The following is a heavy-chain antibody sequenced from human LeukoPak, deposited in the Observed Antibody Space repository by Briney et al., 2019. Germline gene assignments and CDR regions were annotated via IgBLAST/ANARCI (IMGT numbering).Heavy chain of an antibody. CDR3: ARSVVVVAATPTHFDL. CDR1: GFKFDDYA. D-gene: IGHD2-15*01. Sequence: TGRSLRPSCAASGFKFDDYAMHWVRLGPGKGLEWVSGISWSSGHMDYADSVKGRFTISRDNAKNSLYLQMDSLRPEDTALYYCARSVVVVAATPTHFDLWGRGTQVTVSS. CDR2: ISWSSGHM. V-gene: IGHV3-9*01. J-gene: IGHJ2*01.